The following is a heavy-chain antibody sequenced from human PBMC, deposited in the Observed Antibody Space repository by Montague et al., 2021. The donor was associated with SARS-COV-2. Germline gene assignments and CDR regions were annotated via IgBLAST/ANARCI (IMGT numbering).Heavy chain of an antibody. Sequence: SLRLSCAASGFTFSSYAMHWVRQAPGKGLEWVAVISYDGSNKYYADSVKGRFTISRDNSKNKLYLQMNSLRAEDTAVYYCAREIIAPDAFDIWGQGTMVTVSS. CDR1: GFTFSSYA. CDR2: ISYDGSNK. CDR3: AREIIAPDAFDI. V-gene: IGHV3-30-3*01. D-gene: IGHD2-15*01. J-gene: IGHJ3*02.